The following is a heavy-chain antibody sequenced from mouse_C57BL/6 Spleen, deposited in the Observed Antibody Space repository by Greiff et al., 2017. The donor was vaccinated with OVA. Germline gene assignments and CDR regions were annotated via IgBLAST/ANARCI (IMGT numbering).Heavy chain of an antibody. Sequence: QVQLQQSGAELARPGASVKLSCKASGYTFTSYGISWVKQRTGQGLEWIGEIYPRSGNTYYNETFKGQATLTADKSSSTAYMELRSLTSEDSAVYFCARKEVTTVVVDYWGQGTTLTVSS. J-gene: IGHJ2*01. D-gene: IGHD1-1*01. V-gene: IGHV1-81*01. CDR3: ARKEVTTVVVDY. CDR2: IYPRSGNT. CDR1: GYTFTSYG.